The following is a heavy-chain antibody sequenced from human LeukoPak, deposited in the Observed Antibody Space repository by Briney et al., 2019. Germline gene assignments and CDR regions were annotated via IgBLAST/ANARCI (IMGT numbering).Heavy chain of an antibody. V-gene: IGHV3-30-3*01. J-gene: IGHJ4*02. CDR1: GFTFSSYA. Sequence: PGGSLRLSCAASGFTFSSYAMHWVRQAPGKGLEWVAVISYDESNKYYADSVKGRFTISRDNSKNTLYLQMNSLKAADSAMYYCARVMYGGKEGTFDYWGQGTLVTVSS. D-gene: IGHD4-23*01. CDR2: ISYDESNK. CDR3: ARVMYGGKEGTFDY.